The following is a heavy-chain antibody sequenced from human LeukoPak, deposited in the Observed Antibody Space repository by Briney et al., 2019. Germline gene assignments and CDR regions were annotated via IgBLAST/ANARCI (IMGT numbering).Heavy chain of an antibody. J-gene: IGHJ4*02. D-gene: IGHD4-11*01. V-gene: IGHV4-39*07. CDR1: DGSISSYY. Sequence: SETLSLTCTVSDGSISSYYWGWIRQPPGKGLEWIGSIYYSGSTYYNPSLKSRVTISVDTSKNQFSLKLSSVTAADTAVYYCARWDYSSSFDYWGQGTLVTVSS. CDR3: ARWDYSSSFDY. CDR2: IYYSGST.